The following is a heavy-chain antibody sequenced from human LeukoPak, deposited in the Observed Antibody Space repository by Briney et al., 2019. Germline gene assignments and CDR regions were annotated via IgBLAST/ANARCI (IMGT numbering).Heavy chain of an antibody. CDR3: ARFSYDSWGFDY. Sequence: SETLSLTCAVSVGSISSGGYSWSWIRQPPGKGLEWIGYIYHSGSTYYNPSLKSRVTISVDRSKNQFSLKLSSVTAADTAVYYCARFSYDSWGFDYWGQGTLVTVSS. CDR1: VGSISSGGYS. D-gene: IGHD6-13*01. J-gene: IGHJ4*02. V-gene: IGHV4-30-2*01. CDR2: IYHSGST.